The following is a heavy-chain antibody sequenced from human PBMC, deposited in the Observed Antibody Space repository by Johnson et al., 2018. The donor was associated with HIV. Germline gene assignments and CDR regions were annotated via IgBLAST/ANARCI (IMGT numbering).Heavy chain of an antibody. J-gene: IGHJ3*02. Sequence: QVQLVESGGGLVQPGRSLRLSCAASGFTFSSYAMHWVRQATGKGLEWVAVISYDGSNKYYADSVKGRFTISRDNAKNSLYLQMNSLRAEDTAVYYCAKSPRFTIFGSDAFDIWGQGTMVTVSS. D-gene: IGHD3-3*01. CDR3: AKSPRFTIFGSDAFDI. CDR1: GFTFSSYA. CDR2: ISYDGSNK. V-gene: IGHV3-30*04.